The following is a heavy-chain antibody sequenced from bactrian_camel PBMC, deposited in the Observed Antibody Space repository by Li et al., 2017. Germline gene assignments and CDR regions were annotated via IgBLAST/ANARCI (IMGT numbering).Heavy chain of an antibody. J-gene: IGHJ6*01. V-gene: IGHV3S53*01. D-gene: IGHD8*01. CDR2: TPTFGSA. Sequence: VQLVESGGGSVEAGGSLRLSCVFRNTYSTYCMGWFRQAPGKEREGVATTPTFGSATYADSVKGRFTISKENNKNTLYLQMNSLKPEDTAMYYCAAATGSMCLWGRRDSDYWGQGTQVTVS. CDR3: AAATGSMCLWGRRDSDY. CDR1: RNTYSTYC.